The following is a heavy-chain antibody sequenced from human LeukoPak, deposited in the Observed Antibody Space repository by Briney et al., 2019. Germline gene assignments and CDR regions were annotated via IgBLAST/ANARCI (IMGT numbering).Heavy chain of an antibody. D-gene: IGHD4-17*01. V-gene: IGHV3-23*01. Sequence: GGSLRLSCAASGFTFSSYGMNWVRQAPGKGLEWVSSISGSGVYIYYADSVKGRFTISRDNSRNTLYLQMNSLRAEDMAIYYCAKGTTVTHFDFWGQGSLVTVSS. CDR1: GFTFSSYG. J-gene: IGHJ4*02. CDR2: ISGSGVYI. CDR3: AKGTTVTHFDF.